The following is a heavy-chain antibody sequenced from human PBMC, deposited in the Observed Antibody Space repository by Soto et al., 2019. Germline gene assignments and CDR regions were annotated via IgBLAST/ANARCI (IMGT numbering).Heavy chain of an antibody. CDR3: ASAASSYYDIWMGPRPAYYFDY. Sequence: GGSLRLSCAASGFTFSSYGMHWVRQAPGKGLEWVAVIWYDGSNKYYADSVKGRFTISRDNSKNTLYLQMNSLRAEDTAVYSGASAASSYYDIWMGPRPAYYFDYWGQGTLVTVSS. V-gene: IGHV3-33*01. D-gene: IGHD3-3*01. J-gene: IGHJ4*02. CDR1: GFTFSSYG. CDR2: IWYDGSNK.